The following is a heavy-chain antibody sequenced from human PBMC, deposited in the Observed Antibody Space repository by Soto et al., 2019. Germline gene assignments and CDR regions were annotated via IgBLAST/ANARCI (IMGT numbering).Heavy chain of an antibody. V-gene: IGHV4-39*01. D-gene: IGHD6-13*01. Sequence: QLQLQESGPGLLRPSETLSLTCTVSGGSLGSSSYYWGWIRQSPGKGLEWIGNTYYSGNTFYNPSLKSRVTISVDTSKNQFYLHLSSVTAADTAIFYCASIAAPGTTHFDFWGQGTLVTVSS. J-gene: IGHJ4*02. CDR1: GGSLGSSSYY. CDR3: ASIAAPGTTHFDF. CDR2: TYYSGNT.